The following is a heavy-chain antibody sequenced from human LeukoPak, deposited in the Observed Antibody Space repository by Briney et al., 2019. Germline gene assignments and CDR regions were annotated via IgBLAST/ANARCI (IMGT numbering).Heavy chain of an antibody. CDR2: IYYSGST. Sequence: PSETLSLTCTVSGGSISSYYWSWIRQPLGKGLEWIGYIYYSGSTNYNPSLKSRVTISVDTSKNQFSLKLSSVTAADTAVYYCSRGGNYFDYWGQGTLVTVSS. CDR1: GGSISSYY. CDR3: SRGGNYFDY. J-gene: IGHJ4*02. V-gene: IGHV4-59*01. D-gene: IGHD3-10*01.